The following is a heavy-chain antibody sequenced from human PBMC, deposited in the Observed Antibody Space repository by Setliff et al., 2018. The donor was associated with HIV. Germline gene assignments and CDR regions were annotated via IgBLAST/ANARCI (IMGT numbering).Heavy chain of an antibody. D-gene: IGHD2-15*01. CDR2: ISSYNDNT. CDR1: GYSFTNYG. Sequence: ASVKVSCKASGYSFTNYGISWVRQAPGQGLEWMGWISSYNDNTNYALNLQGRVTMTTDTSTSTVYMELRSLRSDDTAVYYCARDDVGYCSGGSCYHLFDTFDIWGQGTVVTVSS. V-gene: IGHV1-18*01. CDR3: ARDDVGYCSGGSCYHLFDTFDI. J-gene: IGHJ3*02.